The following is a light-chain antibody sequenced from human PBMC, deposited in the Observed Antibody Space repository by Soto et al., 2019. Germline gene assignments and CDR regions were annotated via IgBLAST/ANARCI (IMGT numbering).Light chain of an antibody. V-gene: IGKV3-20*01. J-gene: IGKJ1*01. CDR2: GAS. CDR1: QSVGSNY. Sequence: ESVLTQSPGTLSLSPGERATLSCRASQSVGSNYLAWYQQKPGQAPRLLIYGASTRATGIPDRFSGSGSGTDFTLTISRLEPDDSAVYYCQQYGSSPTWTFGQGTKVEIK. CDR3: QQYGSSPTWT.